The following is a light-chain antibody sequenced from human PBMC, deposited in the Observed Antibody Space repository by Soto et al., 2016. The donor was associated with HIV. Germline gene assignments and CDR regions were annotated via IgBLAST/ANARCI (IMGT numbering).Light chain of an antibody. V-gene: IGKV2-28*01. CDR2: LGS. J-gene: IGKJ4*01. CDR3: MQGSHWPS. CDR1: QNLLRANTYNY. Sequence: DIVMTQSPLYLSVTPGEPASISCRSSQNLLRANTYNYLDWYVQKPGQSPQLVIYLGSNRASGVPDRFSGSGSGTDFTLKISRVEAEDVGLYYCMQGSHWPSFGGGTRVEIK.